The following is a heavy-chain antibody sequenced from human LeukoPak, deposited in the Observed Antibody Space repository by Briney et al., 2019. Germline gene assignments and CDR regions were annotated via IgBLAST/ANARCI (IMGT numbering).Heavy chain of an antibody. Sequence: SETLSLTCTVSGGSISSSSYYWGWIRQPPGKGLEWIGSIYYSGSTNYNPSLNSRVTMSVDTPKNQFSLKLSSVTAADTAFYYCARGDTRGNDIWGQGTMVTVSS. CDR1: GGSISSSSYY. D-gene: IGHD1-26*01. CDR3: ARGDTRGNDI. J-gene: IGHJ3*02. CDR2: IYYSGST. V-gene: IGHV4-39*07.